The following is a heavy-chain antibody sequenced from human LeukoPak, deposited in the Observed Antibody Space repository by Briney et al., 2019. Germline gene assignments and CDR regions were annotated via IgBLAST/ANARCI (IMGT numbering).Heavy chain of an antibody. CDR3: ARSQVVGVNNDYGDYVPSYYFDY. Sequence: SETLSLTCAVYGGSLSGYYWSWIRQPPGKGLEWIGEINHSGSTNYNPSLKSRVTISVDTSKNQFSLKLSSVTAADTAVYYCARSQVVGVNNDYGDYVPSYYFDYWGQGTLVTVSS. J-gene: IGHJ4*02. V-gene: IGHV4-34*01. CDR2: INHSGST. CDR1: GGSLSGYY. D-gene: IGHD4-17*01.